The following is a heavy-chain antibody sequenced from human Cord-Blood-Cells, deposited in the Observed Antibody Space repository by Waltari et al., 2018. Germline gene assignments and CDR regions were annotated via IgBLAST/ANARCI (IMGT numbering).Heavy chain of an antibody. V-gene: IGHV4-34*01. CDR3: ARGTDWADY. CDR2: INHSGST. D-gene: IGHD3-9*01. J-gene: IGHJ4*02. CDR1: GGSFSGYY. Sequence: QVQLQQWGAGLLKPSETLSLTCAVYGGSFSGYYWSWIRQPPGKGLEWIGEINHSGSTNYHPSLKSRVTISVDTSKNQFSLKLSSVTAADTAMYYCARGTDWADYWGQGTLVTVSS.